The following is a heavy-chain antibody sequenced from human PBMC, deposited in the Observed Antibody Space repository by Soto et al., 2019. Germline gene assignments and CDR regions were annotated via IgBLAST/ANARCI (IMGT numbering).Heavy chain of an antibody. CDR2: INPSDGGT. CDR1: GYTFTSNY. CDR3: ARRERGYSYY. J-gene: IGHJ4*02. D-gene: IGHD5-18*01. V-gene: IGHV1-46*01. Sequence: QVQLVQSGAEVKEPEASVKVSCKASGYTFTSNYMQWVRQAPGQGLEWMGVINPSDGGTTYTQKFQGRITMTRDTSTSTFYMQLYSLRSEDTAVYYCARRERGYSYYWGQGTLVTVSS.